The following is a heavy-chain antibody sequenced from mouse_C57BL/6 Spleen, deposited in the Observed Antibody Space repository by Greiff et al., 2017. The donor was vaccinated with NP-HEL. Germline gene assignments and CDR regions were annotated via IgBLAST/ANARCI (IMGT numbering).Heavy chain of an antibody. CDR3: ARRGSNYGYFDV. J-gene: IGHJ1*03. Sequence: EVQVVESGGGLVKPGGSLKLSCAASGFTFSSYAMSWVRQTPEKRLEWVATISDGGSYTYYPDNVKGRFTISRDNAKNNLYLQMSHLKSEDTAMYYCARRGSNYGYFDVWGTGTTVTVSS. CDR2: ISDGGSYT. V-gene: IGHV5-4*01. D-gene: IGHD2-5*01. CDR1: GFTFSSYA.